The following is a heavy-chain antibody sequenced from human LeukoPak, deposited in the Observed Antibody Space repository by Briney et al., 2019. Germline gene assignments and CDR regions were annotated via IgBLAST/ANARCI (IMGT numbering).Heavy chain of an antibody. CDR1: RGSLTGYY. CDR2: ITHSRRT. CDR3: ARGGWNKFDY. J-gene: IGHJ4*02. Sequence: EALSVTCADYRGSLTGYYWSCIRQPLGKRVEWIGEITHSRRTYYNPSLTSRVTISVDTSKNQFSLKLNSVTAADTAVYYCARGGWNKFDYWGQGTLVTVSS. V-gene: IGHV4-34*01. D-gene: IGHD1-1*01.